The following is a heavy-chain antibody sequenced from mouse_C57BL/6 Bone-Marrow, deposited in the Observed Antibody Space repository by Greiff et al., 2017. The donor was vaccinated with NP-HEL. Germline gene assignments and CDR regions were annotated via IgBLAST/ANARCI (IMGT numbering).Heavy chain of an antibody. CDR2: IDPSDSYT. Sequence: QVQLQQPGAELVRPGTSVKLSCKASGYTFTSYWMHWVKQRPGQGLEWIGVIDPSDSYTNYNQKFKGKAILTVDQSSSTAYMQLSSLTSEDSADYYCARLDGYYRYFDVWGTGTTVTVSS. D-gene: IGHD2-3*01. CDR3: ARLDGYYRYFDV. V-gene: IGHV1-59*01. J-gene: IGHJ1*03. CDR1: GYTFTSYW.